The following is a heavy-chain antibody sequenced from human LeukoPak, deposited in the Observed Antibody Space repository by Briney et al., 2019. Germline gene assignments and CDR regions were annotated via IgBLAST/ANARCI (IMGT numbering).Heavy chain of an antibody. D-gene: IGHD4-23*01. J-gene: IGHJ6*02. CDR1: GFTFSDYY. Sequence: PGGSLRLSCAASGFTFSDYYMSWLRQAPGKGLEWVSYISSSGSTIYYADSVKGRFTISRDNAKNSLYLQMNSLRAEDTAVYYCATTYSGPYYYYYGLDVWGQGTTVTVSS. V-gene: IGHV3-11*01. CDR2: ISSSGSTI. CDR3: ATTYSGPYYYYYGLDV.